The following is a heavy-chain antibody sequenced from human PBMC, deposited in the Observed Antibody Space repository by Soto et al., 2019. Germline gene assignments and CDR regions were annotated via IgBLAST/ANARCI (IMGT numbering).Heavy chain of an antibody. CDR1: GGSISTSNYY. CDR2: RFYSGST. Sequence: QLQLQESGPGLVKPSETLSLTCSVSGGSISTSNYYWAWIRQPPGTGLEWIGSRFYSGSTDYNPSLKSGVTTSADTSKNQFALKLSSVTAADTALYYCARQSIPIGEVIARDGFDIWGQGTMVTVSS. V-gene: IGHV4-39*01. J-gene: IGHJ3*02. CDR3: ARQSIPIGEVIARDGFDI. D-gene: IGHD3-16*02.